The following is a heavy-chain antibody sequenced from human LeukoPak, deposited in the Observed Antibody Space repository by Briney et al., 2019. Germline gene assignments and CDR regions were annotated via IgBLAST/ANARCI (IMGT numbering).Heavy chain of an antibody. CDR2: ITPRDSDT. D-gene: IGHD5-18*01. V-gene: IGHV5-51*01. CDR1: GYSFSSHW. Sequence: GESLKISCKASGYSFSSHWIGWVRQRPGKGLEWMGIITPRDSDTTYSPSFPGQVTISADRSIRTAYLQWRSLKASDSATYYCARGAADTFYYYYYMDVWGKGTTVTVSS. CDR3: ARGAADTFYYYYYMDV. J-gene: IGHJ6*03.